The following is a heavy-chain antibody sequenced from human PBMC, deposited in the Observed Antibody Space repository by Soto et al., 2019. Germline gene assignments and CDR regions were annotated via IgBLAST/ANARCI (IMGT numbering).Heavy chain of an antibody. V-gene: IGHV3-33*06. D-gene: IGHD4-17*01. CDR2: IWSDGSNK. J-gene: IGHJ5*01. CDR1: GFTFSTYG. Sequence: GGSLRLSCAASGFTFSTYGMHWVRQAPGKGPEWVAVIWSDGSNKYYADSVKGRFTISRDNSENSLYLQMNSLRAGDTAVYYCAKGHGDYGWHWFDSWGQGTQVTVSS. CDR3: AKGHGDYGWHWFDS.